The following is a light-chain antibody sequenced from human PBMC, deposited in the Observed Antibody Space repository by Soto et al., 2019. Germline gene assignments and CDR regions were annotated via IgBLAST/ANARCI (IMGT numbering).Light chain of an antibody. CDR2: EVS. J-gene: IGLJ3*02. V-gene: IGLV2-14*01. Sequence: QSALTQPASVSGSPGQSITISCTGTSSDVGGYNYVSWYQQHPGKAPKLMIYEVSNRPSGVSNRFSGSKSVNTASLTISGRQAADEADYYCSSYTSSSTRVFGGWTKVTVL. CDR1: SSDVGGYNY. CDR3: SSYTSSSTRV.